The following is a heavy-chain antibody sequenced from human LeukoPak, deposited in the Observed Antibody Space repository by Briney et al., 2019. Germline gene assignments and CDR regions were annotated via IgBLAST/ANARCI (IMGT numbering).Heavy chain of an antibody. CDR3: ARHRSGFGGTNYYYYGMDV. CDR1: GYSFTTSW. D-gene: IGHD3-10*01. Sequence: GESLKISCKGSGYSFTTSWIAWVRQTPGKGLEWMGIIYPGDSDVRYSPSFQGQVTISADKSISTAYLQWSSLKASDTAMYYCARHRSGFGGTNYYYYGMDVWGQGTTVTVSS. V-gene: IGHV5-51*01. CDR2: IYPGDSDV. J-gene: IGHJ6*02.